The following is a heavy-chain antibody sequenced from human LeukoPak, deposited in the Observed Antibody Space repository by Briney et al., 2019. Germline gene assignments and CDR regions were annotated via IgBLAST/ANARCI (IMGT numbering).Heavy chain of an antibody. V-gene: IGHV3-53*01. CDR1: GFTVSSNY. CDR2: IYSGGAGST. Sequence: GGSLRLSCAASGFTVSSNYMNWVRQAPGKGLEWVSVIYSGGAGSTYYADSVKDRFTVSRDNSKNTVYLQMNSLRAEDTAVYYCAGRGSHGFWSGPSGLDFWGRGTTVTVSS. J-gene: IGHJ6*02. CDR3: AGRGSHGFWSGPSGLDF. D-gene: IGHD3-3*01.